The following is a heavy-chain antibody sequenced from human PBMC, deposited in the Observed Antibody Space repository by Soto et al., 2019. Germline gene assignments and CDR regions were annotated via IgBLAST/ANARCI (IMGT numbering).Heavy chain of an antibody. CDR2: ISGRGGST. Sequence: GGSLRLSCAASGFTFSSYAMSWVRQAPGKGLEWVSAISGRGGSTYYADSVKGRFTISRDNSKNTLYLQMNSLRAEDTAVYYCAKETYYYDSSGYYFDYWGQGTLVTVSS. CDR3: AKETYYYDSSGYYFDY. J-gene: IGHJ4*02. CDR1: GFTFSSYA. V-gene: IGHV3-23*01. D-gene: IGHD3-22*01.